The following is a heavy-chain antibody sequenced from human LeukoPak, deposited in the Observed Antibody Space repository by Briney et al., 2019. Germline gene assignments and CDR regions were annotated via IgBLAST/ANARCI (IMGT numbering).Heavy chain of an antibody. CDR3: ARARVESGYYYDSSGYYGYFQE. CDR2: IYYSGNSGST. D-gene: IGHD3-22*01. V-gene: IGHV4-31*03. CDR1: GGSISSGGFY. Sequence: SETLSLTCTVSGGSISSGGFYWSWIRQHPGKGLQWIGYIYYSGNSGSTSYDPSLKSRVTISVDTSKNQFSLKLTSVTAAGTAVYYCARARVESGYYYDSSGYYGYFQEWGQGTLVTVSS. J-gene: IGHJ1*01.